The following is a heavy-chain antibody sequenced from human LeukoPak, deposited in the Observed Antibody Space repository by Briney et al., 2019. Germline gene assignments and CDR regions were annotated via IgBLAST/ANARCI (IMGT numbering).Heavy chain of an antibody. CDR1: GNYW. D-gene: IGHD2/OR15-2a*01. CDR3: VSFYETY. V-gene: IGHV3-74*01. J-gene: IGHJ4*02. Sequence: GGSLRLSCAASGNYWMHWVRQAPGKGLVWVSHINSDGSWTSYADSMKGRFTISKDNAKNTVYLQMNNLRAEDTAVYYCVSFYETYWGRGTLVTVSS. CDR2: INSDGSWT.